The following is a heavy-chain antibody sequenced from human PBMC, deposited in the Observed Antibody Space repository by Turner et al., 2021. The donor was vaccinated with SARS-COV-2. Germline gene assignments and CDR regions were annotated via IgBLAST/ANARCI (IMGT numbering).Heavy chain of an antibody. Sequence: QVQLVESGGGVVKPGSSLSLSCAASGFTFSSDTMHWVRQAPGKGLEWVAVISYDGSDKYYADSVKSRFTNSRDNSMNTLYLQMNSRGADDTAVYYCARTSGSGWDPWGQGTLVTVSS. CDR2: ISYDGSDK. CDR1: GFTFSSDT. J-gene: IGHJ5*02. V-gene: IGHV3-30*04. CDR3: ARTSGSGWDP. D-gene: IGHD6-19*01.